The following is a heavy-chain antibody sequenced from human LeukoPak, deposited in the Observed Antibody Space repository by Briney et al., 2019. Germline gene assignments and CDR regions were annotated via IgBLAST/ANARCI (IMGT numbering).Heavy chain of an antibody. CDR3: ARAYRSHDSSGWYTFDY. V-gene: IGHV1-3*02. Sequence: GASVKVSCKASGYTFTSYAMHWVRQAPGQRLEWMGWSNAGNGNTKYSQEFQGRVTMTRDTSISTAYMELSRLRSDDTAVYYCARAYRSHDSSGWYTFDYWGQGTLVPVSS. J-gene: IGHJ4*02. CDR2: SNAGNGNT. CDR1: GYTFTSYA. D-gene: IGHD6-19*01.